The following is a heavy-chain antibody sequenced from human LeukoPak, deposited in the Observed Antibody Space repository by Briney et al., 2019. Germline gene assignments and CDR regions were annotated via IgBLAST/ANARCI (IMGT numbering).Heavy chain of an antibody. CDR3: ATGKVSAARFDF. J-gene: IGHJ4*02. D-gene: IGHD2-2*01. CDR1: GYTLTELS. V-gene: IGHV1-24*01. CDR2: FDPEDGET. Sequence: ASVKVSCKISGYTLTELSIHWVRQAPGKGLEWKGGFDPEDGETVYAQKFQGRVTMTEDTSTDTAYMELSSLRSEDTAVYYCATGKVSAARFDFWGQGTLVTVSS.